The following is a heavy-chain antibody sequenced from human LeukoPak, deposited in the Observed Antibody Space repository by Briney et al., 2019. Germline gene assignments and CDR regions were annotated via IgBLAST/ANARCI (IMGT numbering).Heavy chain of an antibody. Sequence: PSETLSLTCTVSGASISSYYWTWIRQPAGKGLEWIGRIYTSGSTNYNPSLKSRVPISVDTSKNQFSLKLSSVPAADTAVYYCARDQWELPLDYWGQGTLVTVSS. V-gene: IGHV4-4*07. CDR1: GASISSYY. CDR2: IYTSGST. J-gene: IGHJ4*02. D-gene: IGHD1-26*01. CDR3: ARDQWELPLDY.